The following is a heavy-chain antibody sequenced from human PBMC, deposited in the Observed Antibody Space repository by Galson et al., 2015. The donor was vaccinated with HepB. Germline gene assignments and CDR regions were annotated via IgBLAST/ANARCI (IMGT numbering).Heavy chain of an antibody. Sequence: SLRLSCAASGFTFNRYWMSWLRQAPGKGLEWVANIQQEGSETYYVDSVRGRFTIFRDNAKTSLYLQMNSLRADDTAVYYCARDEGPYSTSLNWFGPWGQGTLVTVSS. CDR1: GFTFNRYW. J-gene: IGHJ5*02. CDR3: ARDEGPYSTSLNWFGP. CDR2: IQQEGSET. V-gene: IGHV3-7*01. D-gene: IGHD6-6*01.